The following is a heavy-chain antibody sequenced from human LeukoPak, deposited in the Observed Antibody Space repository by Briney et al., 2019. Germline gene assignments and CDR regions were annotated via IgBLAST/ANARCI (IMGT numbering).Heavy chain of an antibody. CDR2: MNPNSGNT. Sequence: ASVKVSCKASGYTFTSYDINWVRQATGQGLEWMGWMNPNSGNTGYAQKFQGRVTMTRNTSISTAYMELSSLRSEDTAVYYCARGGTEETDYYGSGSYRWGQGTLVTVSS. V-gene: IGHV1-8*01. CDR1: GYTFTSYD. CDR3: ARGGTEETDYYGSGSYR. D-gene: IGHD3-10*01. J-gene: IGHJ4*02.